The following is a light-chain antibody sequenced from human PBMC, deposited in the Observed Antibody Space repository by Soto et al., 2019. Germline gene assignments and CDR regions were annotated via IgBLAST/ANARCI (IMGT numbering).Light chain of an antibody. Sequence: QSALTQPRSVSASPGQSVTISCTGTSGDVGAYNYVSWSQQYPGKAPKLIIYDVDQRPSGVPDRFVGSKSGNTATLTISGLQAEDEAVYYCSSYTLRSTVVFGGGTKLTVL. J-gene: IGLJ3*02. CDR3: SSYTLRSTVV. V-gene: IGLV2-11*01. CDR1: SGDVGAYNY. CDR2: DVD.